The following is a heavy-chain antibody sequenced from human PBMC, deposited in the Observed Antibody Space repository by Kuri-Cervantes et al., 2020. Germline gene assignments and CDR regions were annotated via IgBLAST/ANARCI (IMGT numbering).Heavy chain of an antibody. V-gene: IGHV3-30*03. CDR1: GFTFSSYG. J-gene: IGHJ4*02. Sequence: GGSLRLSCAASGFTFSSYGMHWVRQAPGKGLEWVAVISYDGSNKYYADSVKGRFTISRDNSKNTLYLQMNSLRAEDTAVYYCARLNLLWLKLFDYWGQGTLVTVSS. CDR3: ARLNLLWLKLFDY. CDR2: ISYDGSNK. D-gene: IGHD5-18*01.